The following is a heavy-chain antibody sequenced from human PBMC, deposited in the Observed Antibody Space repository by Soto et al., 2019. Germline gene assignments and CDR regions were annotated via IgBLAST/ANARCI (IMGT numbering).Heavy chain of an antibody. V-gene: IGHV6-1*01. CDR3: ARDLWDILDYYYYMDV. J-gene: IGHJ6*03. CDR2: TYYRSKWYN. D-gene: IGHD2-15*01. CDR1: GDSVSSNSAA. Sequence: SQTLSLTCAISGDSVSSNSAAWNWIRQSPSRGLEWLGRTYYRSKWYNDYAVSVKSRITINPDTSKNKFSLQLNSETHEDTAVYYCARDLWDILDYYYYMDVWGKGTTVTVSS.